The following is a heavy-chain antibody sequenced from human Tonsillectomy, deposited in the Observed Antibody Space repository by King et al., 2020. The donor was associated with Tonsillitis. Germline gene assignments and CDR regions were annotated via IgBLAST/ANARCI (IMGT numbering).Heavy chain of an antibody. D-gene: IGHD1-26*01. V-gene: IGHV3-30*02. Sequence: QLVQSGGGVVQPGGSLRLSCAASGFTFSSYGMHWVRQAPGKGLEWVTFIRYDGNNKYYADSVKGRFTISRDNSKSTLYLQMNSLRAEDTAVYYCAKDWSPFVGRGATPADWGQGALVTVSS. J-gene: IGHJ4*02. CDR2: IRYDGNNK. CDR3: AKDWSPFVGRGATPAD. CDR1: GFTFSSYG.